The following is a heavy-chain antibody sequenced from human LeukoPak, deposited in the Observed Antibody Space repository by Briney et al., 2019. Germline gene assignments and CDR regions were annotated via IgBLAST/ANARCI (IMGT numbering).Heavy chain of an antibody. D-gene: IGHD3-16*01. J-gene: IGHJ6*02. CDR3: ARGGGLDV. Sequence: GGSLRLSCAAYGFTFSSCWMNWARQAPGKGREWVASINHNGNVNYYVDSVKGRFTISRDNAKNSLYLQMSNLRAEDTAVYFCARGGGLDVWGQGATVTVSS. V-gene: IGHV3-7*03. CDR1: GFTFSSCW. CDR2: INHNGNVN.